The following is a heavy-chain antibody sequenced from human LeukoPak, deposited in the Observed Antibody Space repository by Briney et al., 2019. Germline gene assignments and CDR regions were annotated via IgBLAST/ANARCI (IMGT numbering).Heavy chain of an antibody. J-gene: IGHJ4*02. V-gene: IGHV6-1*01. Sequence: SQTLSLTCAISGDSVSSNSVTWHWIRQSPSRGLEWLGRTYYRSRWSSDYAASVKGRISINPDTSKNQFSLQLNSVPPEDTAVYYCARDGGYRFDSWGQGSLVTVSS. D-gene: IGHD5-18*01. CDR1: GDSVSSNSVT. CDR3: ARDGGYRFDS. CDR2: TYYRSRWSS.